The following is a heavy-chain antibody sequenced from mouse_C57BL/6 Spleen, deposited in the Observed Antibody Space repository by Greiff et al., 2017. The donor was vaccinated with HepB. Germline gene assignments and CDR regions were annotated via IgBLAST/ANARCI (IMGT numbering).Heavy chain of an antibody. CDR1: GFTFSSYA. V-gene: IGHV5-9-1*02. CDR3: TRDWGSGYWFAY. Sequence: EVKLMESGEGLVKPGGSLKLSCAASGFTFSSYAMSWVRQTPEKRLEWVAYISSGGDYIYYADTVKGRFPSSRDNARNTLYLQMSSLKSEDTAMYYCTRDWGSGYWFAYWGQGTLVTVSA. J-gene: IGHJ3*01. D-gene: IGHD3-2*02. CDR2: ISSGGDYI.